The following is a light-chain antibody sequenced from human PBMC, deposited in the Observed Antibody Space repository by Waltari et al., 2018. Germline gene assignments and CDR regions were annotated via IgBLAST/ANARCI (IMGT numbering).Light chain of an antibody. CDR1: QSLGYSDGNIY. J-gene: IGKJ2*01. CDR2: EVS. CDR3: MQGTHWPYT. Sequence: EVVLSKSPLSLPITLGQPASISCRSSQSLGYSDGNIYLLWFQQRPGQSPRRLIYEVSNRDSGVPDRFSGSGSGSDFTLKISRVEAEDVGVYYCMQGTHWPYTFGQGTRLEIK. V-gene: IGKV2-30*01.